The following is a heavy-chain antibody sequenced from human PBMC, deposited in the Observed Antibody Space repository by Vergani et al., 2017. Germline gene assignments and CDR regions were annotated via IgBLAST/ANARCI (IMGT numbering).Heavy chain of an antibody. J-gene: IGHJ4*02. CDR2: IKSKTDGGTT. CDR3: ITDRLNPIWRLRVHPLDY. CDR1: GFTFSNAW. D-gene: IGHD3-16*01. Sequence: EVQLVESGGGLVKPGGSLRLSCAASGFTFSNAWMSWVRQAPGKGLEWVGRIKSKTDGGTTDYAAPVKGRFTISRDDSKNTLYLQMNSLKTEYTAVYYCITDRLNPIWRLRVHPLDYWGQGTLVTVSS. V-gene: IGHV3-15*01.